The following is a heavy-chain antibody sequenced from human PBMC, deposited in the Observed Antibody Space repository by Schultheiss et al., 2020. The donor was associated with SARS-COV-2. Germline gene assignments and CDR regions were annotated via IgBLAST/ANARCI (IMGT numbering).Heavy chain of an antibody. CDR3: AKGHLFYDRPNFDY. CDR2: LSAAGDNT. CDR1: GLMVSSNY. J-gene: IGHJ4*02. V-gene: IGHV3-23*01. D-gene: IGHD3-22*01. Sequence: GGSLRLSCAASGLMVSSNYMAWVRQAPGKGLEWVSTLSAAGDNTNYADSVKGRFSISRDTSKNTLYLEMNSVRAEDTAVYYCAKGHLFYDRPNFDYWGQGTLVTVSS.